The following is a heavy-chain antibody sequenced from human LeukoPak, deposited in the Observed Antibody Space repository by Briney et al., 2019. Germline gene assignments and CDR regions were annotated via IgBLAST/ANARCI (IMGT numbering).Heavy chain of an antibody. CDR3: AREIERAFDI. J-gene: IGHJ3*02. Sequence: ASVKVSCKASGFTFTSSAVQWVRQAPGQGLEWMGGIIPIFGTANYAQKFQGRVTITADESTSTAYMELSSLRSEDTAVYYCAREIERAFDIWGQGTMVTVSS. CDR1: GFTFTSSA. V-gene: IGHV1-69*13. CDR2: IIPIFGTA.